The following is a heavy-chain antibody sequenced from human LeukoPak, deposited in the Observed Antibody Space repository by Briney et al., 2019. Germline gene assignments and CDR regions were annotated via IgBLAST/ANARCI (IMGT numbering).Heavy chain of an antibody. D-gene: IGHD4-11*01. CDR2: IEEYGSEK. CDR1: GFTFVIHW. V-gene: IGHV3-7*01. Sequence: TGGSLRLSCETSGFTFVIHWMAWVRQAPGKGLEWVANIEEYGSEKHYVDSVKGRFTISRDNAKNSLYLQMSSLRAEDTAVYYCTRVEETATTAAIIRKYSYYYYYMDVWGKGTTVTISS. CDR3: TRVEETATTAAIIRKYSYYYYYMDV. J-gene: IGHJ6*03.